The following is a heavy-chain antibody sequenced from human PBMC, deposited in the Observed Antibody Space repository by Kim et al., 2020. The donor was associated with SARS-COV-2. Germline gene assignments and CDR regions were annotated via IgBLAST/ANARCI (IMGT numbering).Heavy chain of an antibody. Sequence: ANSVKGRFTGARDNSKNTLYLKMGSLRAEDMAVYYCARVMYSYDSSGFDYWGQGTLVTVSS. J-gene: IGHJ4*02. V-gene: IGHV3-64*01. CDR3: ARVMYSYDSSGFDY. D-gene: IGHD3-22*01.